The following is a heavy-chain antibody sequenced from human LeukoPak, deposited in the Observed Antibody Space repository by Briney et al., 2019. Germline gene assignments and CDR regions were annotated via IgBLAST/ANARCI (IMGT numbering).Heavy chain of an antibody. CDR2: IKQDGSEE. V-gene: IGHV3-7*04. CDR3: ARDRPYYYFDY. CDR1: GFTFSNHW. D-gene: IGHD2-21*01. J-gene: IGHJ4*02. Sequence: GGSLRLSCAASGFTFSNHWLSWVRQAPGKGLEWVANIKQDGSEEYYVDSVKGRFTISRDNAKKSLYLQMNSLRAEDTAVYYCARDRPYYYFDYWGQGTLVTVSS.